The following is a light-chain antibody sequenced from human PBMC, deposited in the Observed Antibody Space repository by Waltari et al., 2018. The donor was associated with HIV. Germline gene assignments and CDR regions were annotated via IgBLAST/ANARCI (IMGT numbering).Light chain of an antibody. Sequence: QSALTQTAPASGSPGQSITISCTGPRSDVGGYDHASWYQQHPGNAPKLVIYEVYNRPSGISHRFSGSKSGNTASLTISGLQAEDEADYFCSSYTSSNTLVFGGGTKVTVL. CDR3: SSYTSSNTLV. CDR2: EVY. V-gene: IGLV2-14*01. CDR1: RSDVGGYDH. J-gene: IGLJ2*01.